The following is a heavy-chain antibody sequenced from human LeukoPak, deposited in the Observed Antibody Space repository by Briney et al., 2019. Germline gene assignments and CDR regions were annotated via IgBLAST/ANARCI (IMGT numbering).Heavy chain of an antibody. CDR2: ITPSGGDT. Sequence: LSLTCTVSGGSISSGGYYWSWVRQAPGKGLEWVSSITPSGGDTFYTDSVKGRFTISRDNSRSTLYLQMNTLRAEDTAVYYCAKRLTAAAATYYFDSWGQGTLVTVSS. V-gene: IGHV3-23*01. J-gene: IGHJ4*02. D-gene: IGHD2-2*01. CDR1: GGSISSGGYY. CDR3: AKRLTAAAATYYFDS.